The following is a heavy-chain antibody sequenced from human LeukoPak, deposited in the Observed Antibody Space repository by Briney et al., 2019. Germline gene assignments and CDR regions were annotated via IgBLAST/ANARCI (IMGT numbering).Heavy chain of an antibody. D-gene: IGHD2-2*01. J-gene: IGHJ5*02. CDR3: ARIRPGYCSSTSCPGTFDP. Sequence: SETLSLTCTVSGGSISSYYWSWIRQPPGKGLEWIGYIYYSGSTNYNPSLKSRVTISVDTSKNQFSLKLSSVTAADTAVYYCARIRPGYCSSTSCPGTFDPWGQGTLVTVSS. CDR1: GGSISSYY. CDR2: IYYSGST. V-gene: IGHV4-59*08.